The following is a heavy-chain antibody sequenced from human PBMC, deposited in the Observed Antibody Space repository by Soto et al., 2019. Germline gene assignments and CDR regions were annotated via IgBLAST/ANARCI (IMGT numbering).Heavy chain of an antibody. V-gene: IGHV4-59*01. D-gene: IGHD4-17*01. CDR3: ARRYGASFDY. CDR1: GGPISSYY. CDR2: IYYSGST. Sequence: SETLSLTCTASGGPISSYYWSWIRQPPGKGLEWIGYIYYSGSTNYNPSLKSRVTISVDTSKNQFSLKLSSVTAADTAVYYGARRYGASFDYWGQGTRVTVSS. J-gene: IGHJ4*02.